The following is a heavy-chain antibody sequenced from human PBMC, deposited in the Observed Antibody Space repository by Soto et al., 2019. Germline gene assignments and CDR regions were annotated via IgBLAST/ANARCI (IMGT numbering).Heavy chain of an antibody. CDR3: ARGVWSPRYTSHYGLDV. J-gene: IGHJ6*02. D-gene: IGHD3-3*01. CDR1: GGTFSTYS. CDR2: IIPILNTT. Sequence: QVRVVQSGAEVKKPGSSVKVSCKASGGTFSTYSLSWVRQAPGQGLEWMGGIIPILNTTNYAQKFHGRVTITADESTSTAYMELSSLRSEDTALYYCARGVWSPRYTSHYGLDVWGQGTTVTVSS. V-gene: IGHV1-69*01.